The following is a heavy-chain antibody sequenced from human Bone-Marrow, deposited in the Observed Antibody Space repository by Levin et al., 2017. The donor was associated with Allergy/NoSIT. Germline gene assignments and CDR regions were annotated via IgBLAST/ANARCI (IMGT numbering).Heavy chain of an antibody. Sequence: LSLTCAASGFTFSSFGMHWVRQAPGKGLEWVAIISKDGRETYFADSVKGRFTGSRDNSKNTVDLQMNNLRVEDTAVYYCAKEGGDETFPFDFWGQGVLVTVSS. CDR2: ISKDGRET. V-gene: IGHV3-30*18. CDR3: AKEGGDETFPFDF. CDR1: GFTFSSFG. D-gene: IGHD2-21*01. J-gene: IGHJ4*02.